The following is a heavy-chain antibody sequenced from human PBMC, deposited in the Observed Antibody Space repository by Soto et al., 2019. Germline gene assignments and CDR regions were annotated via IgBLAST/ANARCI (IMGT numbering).Heavy chain of an antibody. CDR1: GYTFTSYA. CDR2: INAGNGNT. V-gene: IGHV1-3*01. CDR3: ARRGVGSSGGYYYYYGMDV. D-gene: IGHD1-26*01. Sequence: QVQLVQSGAEVKKPGVSVKVSCKASGYTFTSYAMHWVRQAPGQRLEWMGWINAGNGNTKYSQKFQGRVTITRDTSASTAYMELSSLRSEDTAVYYCARRGVGSSGGYYYYYGMDVWGQGTTVTVSS. J-gene: IGHJ6*02.